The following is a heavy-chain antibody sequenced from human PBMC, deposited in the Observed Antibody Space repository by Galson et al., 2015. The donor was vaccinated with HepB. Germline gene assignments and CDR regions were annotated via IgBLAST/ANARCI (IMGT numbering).Heavy chain of an antibody. Sequence: SVKVSCKASGYTFTSYGISWVRQAPGQGLEWMGWISAYNGNTNYAQKLQGRVTMTTDTSTSTAYMELRSLRSDDTAVYYCARDRWFGEQVNFEGRYYYYGMDVWGQGTTVTVSS. V-gene: IGHV1-18*04. CDR1: GYTFTSYG. D-gene: IGHD3-10*01. CDR3: ARDRWFGEQVNFEGRYYYYGMDV. J-gene: IGHJ6*02. CDR2: ISAYNGNT.